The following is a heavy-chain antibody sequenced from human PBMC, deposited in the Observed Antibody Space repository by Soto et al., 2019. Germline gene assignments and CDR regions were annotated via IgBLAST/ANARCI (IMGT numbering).Heavy chain of an antibody. D-gene: IGHD2-21*01. CDR2: IYSSGST. Sequence: EVQLVESGGGLIQPGGSLRLSCAASGFTVSSNYMSWVRQAPGMGLEWVSVIYSSGSTYYADSVKGRFTISRDNSKNTLYLQRNSLRAEDTAVYYCARVPIPSVYADYYYGMDVWGQGTTVTVSS. CDR3: ARVPIPSVYADYYYGMDV. J-gene: IGHJ6*02. CDR1: GFTVSSNY. V-gene: IGHV3-53*01.